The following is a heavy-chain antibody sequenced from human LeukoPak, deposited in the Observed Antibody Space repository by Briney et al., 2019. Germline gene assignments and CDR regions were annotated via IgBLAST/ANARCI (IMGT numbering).Heavy chain of an antibody. V-gene: IGHV3-30*18. D-gene: IGHD3-22*01. CDR2: ISYDGSNK. J-gene: IGHJ4*02. CDR1: GFTFSSYG. Sequence: SGRSLRLSCAASGFTFSSYGMHWVRQAPGEGLEWVAVISYDGSNKYYADSVKGRFTISRDNSKNTLYLQMNSLRAEDTAVYYCAKDAQSTYYYDSSGHLDYWGQGTLVTVSS. CDR3: AKDAQSTYYYDSSGHLDY.